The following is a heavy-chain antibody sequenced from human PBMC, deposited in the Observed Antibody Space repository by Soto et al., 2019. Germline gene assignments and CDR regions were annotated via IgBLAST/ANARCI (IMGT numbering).Heavy chain of an antibody. V-gene: IGHV3-33*01. D-gene: IGHD2-8*01. CDR3: ARDASISIVLMTYGMDV. J-gene: IGHJ6*02. CDR1: GSIFIGYG. CDR2: IWHDGSEI. Sequence: PGGSLRLSCVVPGSIFIGYGMHWVRQAPGKGLEWVAVIWHDGSEIYYADSVKGRFTISRDNSKNTLYLQMNSLRAEDTAVYYCARDASISIVLMTYGMDVWGQGTTVTVSS.